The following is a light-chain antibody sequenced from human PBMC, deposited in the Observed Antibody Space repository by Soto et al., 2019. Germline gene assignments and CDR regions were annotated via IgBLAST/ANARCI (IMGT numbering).Light chain of an antibody. CDR3: QQRSNWGIT. V-gene: IGKV3-11*01. CDR1: QSVSSY. CDR2: DAS. J-gene: IGKJ5*01. Sequence: EIVLTQSPATLALSPLERATLSCIASQSVSSYLAWYQQKPGQAPRLLIYDASNRATGIPARFSGSGSGTDFTLTISSLEPEDFAVYYCQQRSNWGITFGQGTRLESK.